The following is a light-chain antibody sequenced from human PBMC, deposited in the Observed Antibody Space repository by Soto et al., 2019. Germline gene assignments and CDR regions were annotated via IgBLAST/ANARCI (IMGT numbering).Light chain of an antibody. V-gene: IGLV2-14*01. CDR2: EVS. CDR1: SSDVGDYNY. CDR3: SSSSSSSALGV. J-gene: IGLJ3*02. Sequence: QSVLTQPASVSGSPGQSITISCTGTSSDVGDYNYVSWYQQHPGKAPRLIIYEVSNRPSGVSNRFSGSKSGNTASLTISGGQADDEADYYCSSSSSSSALGVFGGGTKLTVL.